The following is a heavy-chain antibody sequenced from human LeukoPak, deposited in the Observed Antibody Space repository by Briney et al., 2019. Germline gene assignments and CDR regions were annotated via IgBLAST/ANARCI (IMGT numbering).Heavy chain of an antibody. Sequence: PGGSLRLSCAASGFSFSSYGMNWVRQAPGKGLEWVSYISSSSSTIYYADSVKGRFTISRDNAKNSLHLQMNSLRDEDTAVYYCARDYCSGGSCYLDPWGQGTLVTVSS. CDR1: GFSFSSYG. V-gene: IGHV3-48*02. D-gene: IGHD2-15*01. CDR3: ARDYCSGGSCYLDP. CDR2: ISSSSSTI. J-gene: IGHJ5*02.